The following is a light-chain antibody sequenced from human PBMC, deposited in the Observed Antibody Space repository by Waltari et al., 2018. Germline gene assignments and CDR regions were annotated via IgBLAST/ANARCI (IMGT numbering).Light chain of an antibody. Sequence: QSALTQPASVSGSPGQSITISCIGTNSDVGGYNYVSWYQQHPDKAPKLIIYDVSNRLSISNRFSGSKSGTTASLTISGLQAEDEADYYCSSYTSSNTVIFGGGTKLTVL. V-gene: IGLV2-14*03. CDR2: DVS. CDR1: NSDVGGYNY. J-gene: IGLJ2*01. CDR3: SSYTSSNTVI.